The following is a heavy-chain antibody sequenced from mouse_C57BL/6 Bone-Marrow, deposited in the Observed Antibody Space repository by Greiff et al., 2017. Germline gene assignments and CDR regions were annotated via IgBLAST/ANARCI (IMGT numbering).Heavy chain of an antibody. V-gene: IGHV1-78*01. CDR2: IYPRDGST. D-gene: IGHD1-1*01. Sequence: QVQLKQSDAELVKPGASVKISCKVSGYTFTDHTIHWMKQRPEQGLEWIGYIYPRDGSTKYNEKFKGKATLTADKSSSTAYMEVNSLTSVDSAVYLGARCTTVLVGRWYFDVGGTGTTVTVSS. J-gene: IGHJ1*03. CDR1: GYTFTDHT. CDR3: ARCTTVLVGRWYFDV.